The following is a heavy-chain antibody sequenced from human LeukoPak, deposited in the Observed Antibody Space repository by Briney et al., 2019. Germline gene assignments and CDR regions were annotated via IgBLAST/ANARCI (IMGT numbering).Heavy chain of an antibody. D-gene: IGHD1-26*01. CDR1: GFTFSSYE. CDR2: ISSSGSTI. V-gene: IGHV3-48*03. Sequence: PGESLRLSCAASGFTFSSYEMNWVRQAPGKGLEWVSYISSSGSTIYYADSVKGRFTISRDNAKNSLYLQMNSLRAEDTAVYYCARDLNSYSGSYYLMDYWGQGTLVTVSS. CDR3: ARDLNSYSGSYYLMDY. J-gene: IGHJ4*02.